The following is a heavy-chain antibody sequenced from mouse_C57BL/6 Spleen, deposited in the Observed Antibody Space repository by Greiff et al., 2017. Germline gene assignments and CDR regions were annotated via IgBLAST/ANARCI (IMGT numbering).Heavy chain of an antibody. Sequence: EVKLVESGGDLVKPGGSLTLSCAASGFTFSSYGMSWVRQTPDKRLEWVATISSGGSYTYYPDSVKGRFTISRDNAKNTLYLQMSRLKSEDTAMYYCARHEDLYDGYLPYYWGQGTTLTVSS. V-gene: IGHV5-6*01. CDR2: ISSGGSYT. CDR1: GFTFSSYG. D-gene: IGHD2-3*01. CDR3: ARHEDLYDGYLPYY. J-gene: IGHJ2*01.